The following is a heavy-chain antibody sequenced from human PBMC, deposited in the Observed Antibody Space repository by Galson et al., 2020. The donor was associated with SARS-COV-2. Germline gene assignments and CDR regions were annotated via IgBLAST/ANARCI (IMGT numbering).Heavy chain of an antibody. V-gene: IGHV4-59*01. CDR1: GGSMTSNY. CDR2: ISHSGST. D-gene: IGHD6-13*01. Sequence: SQTLSLTCTVSGGSMTSNYRSWIRQPPGKGLEWIGYISHSGSTNYNPSLKSRVTISVDTSKNQFSLKMSSVTAADTAVYYCARGNHSSSWLFDYWGQGTQVTVSS. J-gene: IGHJ4*02. CDR3: ARGNHSSSWLFDY.